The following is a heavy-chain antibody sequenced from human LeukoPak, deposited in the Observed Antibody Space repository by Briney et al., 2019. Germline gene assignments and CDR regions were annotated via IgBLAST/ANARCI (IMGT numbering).Heavy chain of an antibody. V-gene: IGHV3-30*18. J-gene: IGHJ6*04. CDR2: ISYDGSNK. Sequence: GGSPRLSCAASGFTFSSYGMHWVRQAPGKWLEWVAVISYDGSNKYYADSVKGRFTTSRDNSKNTLYLQMNSLRAEDTAVYYCAKDLRMDVWGKGTTVTVSS. CDR3: AKDLRMDV. CDR1: GFTFSSYG.